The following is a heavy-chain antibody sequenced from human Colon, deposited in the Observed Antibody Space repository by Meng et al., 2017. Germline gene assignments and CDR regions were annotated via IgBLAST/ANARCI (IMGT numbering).Heavy chain of an antibody. J-gene: IGHJ4*02. V-gene: IGHV3-74*01. Sequence: VESGGGLFQPGVSLGLSCVASGFTFSSFWMHVVRQAPGKGLVWVSRIKSDGSSISYADSVKGRFTISRDNAKNTLYLQMNSLRAEDTAVYYCARDRSIAAAGIDHWGQGTLVTVSS. CDR2: IKSDGSSI. CDR3: ARDRSIAAAGIDH. CDR1: GFTFSSFW. D-gene: IGHD6-13*01.